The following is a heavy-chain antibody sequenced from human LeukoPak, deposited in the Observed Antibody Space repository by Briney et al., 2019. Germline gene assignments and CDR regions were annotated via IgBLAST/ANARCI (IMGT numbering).Heavy chain of an antibody. V-gene: IGHV5-51*01. D-gene: IGHD2-15*01. J-gene: IGHJ4*02. CDR3: VRRGFCDGTGGCHSAPFDY. CDR2: IFPHDSDT. CDR1: GFTFTTYW. Sequence: GESLKISCKGSGFTFTTYWIGWVRQTPGKGLEYMGIIFPHDSDTRYSPPFQGQVTISADKSTSTAYLQWSSLKASDTGIFYCVRRGFCDGTGGCHSAPFDYWGQGTLVTVSS.